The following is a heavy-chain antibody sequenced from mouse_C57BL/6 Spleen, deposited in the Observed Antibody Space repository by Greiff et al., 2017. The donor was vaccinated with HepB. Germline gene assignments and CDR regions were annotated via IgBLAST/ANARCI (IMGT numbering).Heavy chain of an antibody. CDR2: IDPSDSET. D-gene: IGHD1-1*01. CDR3: ARGRGYYGSSEGY. CDR1: GYTFTSYW. Sequence: QLQQPGAELVRPGSSVKLSCKASGYTFTSYWMHWVKQRPIQGLEWIGNIDPSDSETHYNQKFKDKATLTVDKSSSTAYMQLSSLTSEDSAVYYCARGRGYYGSSEGYWGQGTTLTVSS. J-gene: IGHJ2*01. V-gene: IGHV1-52*01.